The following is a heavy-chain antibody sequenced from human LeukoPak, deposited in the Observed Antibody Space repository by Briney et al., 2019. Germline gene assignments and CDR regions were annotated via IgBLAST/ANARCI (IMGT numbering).Heavy chain of an antibody. CDR2: IIPIFGTA. CDR1: GGTFSSYA. J-gene: IGHJ4*02. V-gene: IGHV1-69*13. D-gene: IGHD3-22*01. Sequence: SVKVSCKASGGTFSSYAISWVRQAPGQGLEWMGGIIPIFGTANYARKFQGRVTITADESTSTAYMELSSLRSEDTAVYYCARGEYYYDSSGLLLRYWGQGTLVTVSS. CDR3: ARGEYYYDSSGLLLRY.